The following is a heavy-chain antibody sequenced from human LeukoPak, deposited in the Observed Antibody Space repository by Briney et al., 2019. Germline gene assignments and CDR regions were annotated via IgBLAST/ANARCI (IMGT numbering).Heavy chain of an antibody. Sequence: ASVKVSCKASGYTFTGYYIHWVRQAPGQGLEWMGWINPNSGGTNYAQKFQGRVTMTRDTSISTAYMELSRLRSDDTAVYYCARDIVVVPAATQDDYWGQGTLVTVSS. CDR2: INPNSGGT. D-gene: IGHD2-2*01. J-gene: IGHJ4*02. CDR1: GYTFTGYY. V-gene: IGHV1-2*02. CDR3: ARDIVVVPAATQDDY.